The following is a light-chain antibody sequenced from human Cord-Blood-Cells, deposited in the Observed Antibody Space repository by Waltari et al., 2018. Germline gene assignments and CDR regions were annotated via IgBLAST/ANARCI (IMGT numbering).Light chain of an antibody. CDR1: QSISSW. CDR3: QQYNSYSLWT. CDR2: KAS. J-gene: IGKJ1*01. V-gene: IGKV1-5*03. Sequence: IQMTQSHSTLSASVGDRVTITCRASQSISSWLAWYQQKPGKAPKLLIYKASSLESVVPSRFSGSGSGTEFTLTISSLQPDDFATYYCQQYNSYSLWTFGQGTKVEIK.